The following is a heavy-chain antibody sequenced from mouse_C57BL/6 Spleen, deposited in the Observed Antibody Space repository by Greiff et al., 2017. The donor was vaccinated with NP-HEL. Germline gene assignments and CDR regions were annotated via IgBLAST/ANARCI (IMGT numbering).Heavy chain of an antibody. Sequence: QVQLQQSGAELVKPGASVKLSCKASGYTFTEYTIHWVKQRSGQGLEWIGWFYPGSGSIKYNEKFKDKATLTADKSSSTVYMELSRLTSEDSAVYFCARHEDNRGQLSQGGYFDYWGQGTTLTVSS. V-gene: IGHV1-62-2*01. J-gene: IGHJ2*01. CDR3: ARHEDNRGQLSQGGYFDY. CDR2: FYPGSGSI. D-gene: IGHD3-2*02. CDR1: GYTFTEYT.